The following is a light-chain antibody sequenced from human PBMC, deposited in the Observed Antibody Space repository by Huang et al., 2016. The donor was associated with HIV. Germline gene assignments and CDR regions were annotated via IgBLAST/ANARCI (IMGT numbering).Light chain of an antibody. Sequence: IVMTQSPATLSVSPGERATLSCRASQYVATNLAWYQQRPGQAPRLRITGASTRATGIPARFSGSGSGTDFTLTITSLQSEDFAVYYCQQYNKQWTFGQGTKVEIK. CDR3: QQYNKQWT. V-gene: IGKV3-15*01. J-gene: IGKJ1*01. CDR1: QYVATN. CDR2: GAS.